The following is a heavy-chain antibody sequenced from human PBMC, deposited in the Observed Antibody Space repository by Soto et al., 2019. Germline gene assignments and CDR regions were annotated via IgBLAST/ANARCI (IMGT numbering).Heavy chain of an antibody. Sequence: GGSLRLSCAASGFTFSSYWMHWVRQAPGKGLVWVSRINSDGSSTSYADSVKGRFTISRDNAKNTLYLQMNSLRAEDTAVSYCARDCVVVTAYYYYYGMDVWGQGTTVTVSS. CDR3: ARDCVVVTAYYYYYGMDV. J-gene: IGHJ6*02. D-gene: IGHD2-21*02. CDR2: INSDGSST. V-gene: IGHV3-74*01. CDR1: GFTFSSYW.